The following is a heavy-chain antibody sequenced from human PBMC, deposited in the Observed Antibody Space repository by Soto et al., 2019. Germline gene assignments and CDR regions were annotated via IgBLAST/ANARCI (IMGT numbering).Heavy chain of an antibody. D-gene: IGHD1-26*01. Sequence: GGSLRLSCAASGFTFSDFYMSWIRQAPGKGLEWVSYISSSGSYTNYADSVKGRFTISRDNAKNSLYLQMNSLRAEDTAVYYCARWRSHSGSYYPFFYWGQGTLVTVSS. V-gene: IGHV3-11*03. CDR1: GFTFSDFY. CDR2: ISSSGSYT. CDR3: ARWRSHSGSYYPFFY. J-gene: IGHJ4*02.